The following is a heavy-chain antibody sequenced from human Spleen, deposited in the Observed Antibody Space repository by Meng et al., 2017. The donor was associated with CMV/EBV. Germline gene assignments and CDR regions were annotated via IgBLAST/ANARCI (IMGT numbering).Heavy chain of an antibody. CDR2: ISSSGSTI. D-gene: IGHD3-22*01. CDR3: ARESSGSFVLDV. CDR1: GFTFSDYY. Sequence: GGSLRLSCAASGFTFSDYYMSWIRQAPGKGLEWVSYISSSGSTIYYADSVKGRFTISRDNAENSLYLHMNGLRAEDTAVYFCARESSGSFVLDVWGQGTTVTVS. V-gene: IGHV3-11*04. J-gene: IGHJ6*02.